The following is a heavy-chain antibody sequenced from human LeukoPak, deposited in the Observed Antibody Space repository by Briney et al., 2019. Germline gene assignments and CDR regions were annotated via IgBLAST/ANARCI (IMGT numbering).Heavy chain of an antibody. CDR3: ARDHYYGPYY. D-gene: IGHD3-10*01. CDR2: IHSDGIGT. Sequence: GGSLRLSCAASGFSFSTSWMHWVRQAPGKGLVWVSRIHSDGIGTTYADSVKGRFTISRDNSKNTLDLQMNNLRAEDTAAYYWARDHYYGPYYWGQGTLVNGSS. CDR1: GFSFSTSW. V-gene: IGHV3-74*03. J-gene: IGHJ4*02.